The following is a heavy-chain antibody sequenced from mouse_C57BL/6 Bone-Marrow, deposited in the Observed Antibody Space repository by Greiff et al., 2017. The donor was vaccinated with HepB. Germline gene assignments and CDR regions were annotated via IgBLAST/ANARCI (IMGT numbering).Heavy chain of an antibody. D-gene: IGHD1-1*01. V-gene: IGHV5-15*01. Sequence: EVKLVESGGGLVQPGGSLKLSCAASGFTFSDYGMAWVRQAPRKGPEWVAFISNLAYSIYYADTVTGRFTISRENAKNTLYLEMSSLRSEDTAMYYCARRGITTVVAHWYFDVWGTGTTVTVSS. CDR3: ARRGITTVVAHWYFDV. CDR1: GFTFSDYG. J-gene: IGHJ1*03. CDR2: ISNLAYSI.